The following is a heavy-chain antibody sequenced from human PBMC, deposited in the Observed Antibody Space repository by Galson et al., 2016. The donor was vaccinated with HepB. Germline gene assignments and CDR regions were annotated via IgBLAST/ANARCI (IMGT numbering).Heavy chain of an antibody. CDR3: ASALIAVRGWFDS. V-gene: IGHV4-34*01. CDR1: GGSFSGYQ. CDR2: ISHSGST. J-gene: IGHJ5*01. D-gene: IGHD6-19*01. Sequence: SETLSLTCAVSGGSFSGYQWIWIRQPPGKGLEWSGEISHSGSTNYNPSLKSRVTISIDTSKNQFSLKLSSVTAANTAAYYCASALIAVRGWFDSWGQGTLVTVSS.